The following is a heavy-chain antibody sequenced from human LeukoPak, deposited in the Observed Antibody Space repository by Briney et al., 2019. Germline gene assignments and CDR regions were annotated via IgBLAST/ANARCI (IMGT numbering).Heavy chain of an antibody. D-gene: IGHD3-22*01. CDR3: ARERTLFPGDSSGYFDY. CDR1: GGSISTNNW. J-gene: IGHJ4*02. V-gene: IGHV4-4*02. CDR2: IFHSGST. Sequence: SGTLSLTCAVSGGSISTNNWWSWVRQPPGKGLEWIGEIFHSGSTNYNPSLKSRVTISVDKSKNQFSLKLSSVTAADTAVYYCARERTLFPGDSSGYFDYWGQGILVTVSS.